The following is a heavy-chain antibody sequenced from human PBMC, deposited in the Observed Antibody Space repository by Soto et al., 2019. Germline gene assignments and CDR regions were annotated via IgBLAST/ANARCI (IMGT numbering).Heavy chain of an antibody. D-gene: IGHD3-10*01. Sequence: QLQLRESGSGLVKPSETLSLTCTVSGGSISSGGYSWSWIRQSPEKGLQWLGCIYRTGTTYYHPSLKSRVTISVDTSRNQFALTLTSVTAADTAVYFCARAPPGPSPRWVLWGQGTTVTVSS. V-gene: IGHV4-30-2*06. CDR1: GGSISSGGYS. CDR2: IYRTGTT. J-gene: IGHJ6*02. CDR3: ARAPPGPSPRWVL.